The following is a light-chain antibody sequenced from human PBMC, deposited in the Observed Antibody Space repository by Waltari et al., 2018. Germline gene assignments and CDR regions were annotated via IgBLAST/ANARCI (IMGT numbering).Light chain of an antibody. V-gene: IGLV3-21*02. J-gene: IGLJ2*01. CDR3: QVWERSNNEVI. CDR1: RIGGKT. CDR2: DDR. Sequence: SSVLTQSPSVSVAPGQTARITCGGDRIGGKTVHWYRQTPGQAPVLAVYDDRDRPSGIPERISGSNSGNPATLPSSRVEAGDEADYFCQVWERSNNEVIFGGGTKLTVL.